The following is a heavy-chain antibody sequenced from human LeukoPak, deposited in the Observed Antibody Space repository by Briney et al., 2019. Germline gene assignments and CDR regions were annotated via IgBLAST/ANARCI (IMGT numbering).Heavy chain of an antibody. CDR3: ASLPYTDHYQLLEY. D-gene: IGHD2-2*01. CDR2: IYYSGST. J-gene: IGHJ4*02. CDR1: GGSISSSSYY. Sequence: SETLSLTCTVSGGSISSSSYYWGWIRQPPGKGLEWIGSIYYSGSTYYNPSLKSRVTISVDTSKNQFSLKLSSVTAADTAVYYCASLPYTDHYQLLEYWGQGTLVTVSS. V-gene: IGHV4-39*07.